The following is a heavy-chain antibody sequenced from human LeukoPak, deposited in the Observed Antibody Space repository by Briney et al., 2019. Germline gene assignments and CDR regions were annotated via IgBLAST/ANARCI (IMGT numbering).Heavy chain of an antibody. D-gene: IGHD5-24*01. V-gene: IGHV3-23*01. CDR2: ISGSGGST. CDR1: GFTFSSYA. CDR3: RKDFKDGYILFDN. Sequence: PGGSLRLSCAASGFTFSSYAMSWVRQAPGKGLEWVSSISGSGGSTYYADSVKGRFTISRDNSKNTLYLQMNSLRADDPAVYYCRKDFKDGYILFDNWGQETLSPSPQ. J-gene: IGHJ4*02.